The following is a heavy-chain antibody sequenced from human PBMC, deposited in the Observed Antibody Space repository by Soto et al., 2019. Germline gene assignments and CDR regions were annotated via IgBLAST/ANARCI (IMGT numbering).Heavy chain of an antibody. CDR3: ARHGKEQQLVDSYYYYGMDV. V-gene: IGHV4-39*01. J-gene: IGHJ6*02. CDR2: LYSGGST. D-gene: IGHD6-13*01. Sequence: PSETLSLTCTVSGGSISSSNYYWGWIRQPPGKGLEWIGSLYSGGSTYYNPSLKSRVTISVDTSKKQFSLKLSSVTAADTAVHYCARHGKEQQLVDSYYYYGMDVWGQGTTVTVSS. CDR1: GGSISSSNYY.